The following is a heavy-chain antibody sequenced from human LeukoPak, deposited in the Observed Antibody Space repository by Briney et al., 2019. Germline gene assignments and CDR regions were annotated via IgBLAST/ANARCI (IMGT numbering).Heavy chain of an antibody. J-gene: IGHJ3*02. CDR2: IHYSGSK. CDR1: GGAISGHY. CDR3: ARYEYRDSPAAFDI. Sequence: SETLSLTCTVSGGAISGHYWTWVRQPPGKGLEWIACIHYSGSKNCNPSLKSRVTISVDTSRNQFSLRLASVTAADTAMYYCARYEYRDSPAAFDIWGHGTMVTVSS. V-gene: IGHV4-59*11. D-gene: IGHD6-6*01.